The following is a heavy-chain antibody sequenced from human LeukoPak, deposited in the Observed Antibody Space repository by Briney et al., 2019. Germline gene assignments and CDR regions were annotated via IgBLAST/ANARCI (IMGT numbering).Heavy chain of an antibody. Sequence: SETLSLTCTVSGGSMSGYFWTWLRQPPGKALEWIGDISFSGTTKNTPSLNSRVTISVDTSKNHFSLMLSSMTAADTAVYYCARRLARTYFFDYWGQGALVTVSS. CDR1: GGSMSGYF. D-gene: IGHD6-19*01. J-gene: IGHJ4*02. V-gene: IGHV4-4*09. CDR2: ISFSGTT. CDR3: ARRLARTYFFDY.